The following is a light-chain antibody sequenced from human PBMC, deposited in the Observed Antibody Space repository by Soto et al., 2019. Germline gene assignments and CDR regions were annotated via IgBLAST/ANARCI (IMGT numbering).Light chain of an antibody. CDR1: QTISSW. Sequence: DIQMTQSPSTLSGSVVDIVTINCLASQTISSWLAWYQQKPGKAPKLLIYKASTLKSGVPSRFSGGGSGTAFTLTISSLQPEDFATYFCQQAFSAEWKCGQGTKGDIK. CDR3: QQAFSAEWK. J-gene: IGKJ1*01. CDR2: KAS. V-gene: IGKV1-5*03.